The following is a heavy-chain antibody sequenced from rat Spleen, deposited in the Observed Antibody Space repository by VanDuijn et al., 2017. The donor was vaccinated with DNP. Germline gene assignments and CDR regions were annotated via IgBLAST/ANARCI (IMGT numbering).Heavy chain of an antibody. Sequence: EVQLVKTGGGVVQPGRALKLSCVASGFTFSSYWMYWIRQAPGKGLEWVASINTGGGSTYYPDSVKGRFTISRDNAKSTLYLQMNSLRSEDMATYYCVRWNSSHFDYWGQGVMVTVSS. D-gene: IGHD1-12*02. CDR3: VRWNSSHFDY. CDR2: INTGGGST. V-gene: IGHV5-58*01. J-gene: IGHJ2*01. CDR1: GFTFSSYW.